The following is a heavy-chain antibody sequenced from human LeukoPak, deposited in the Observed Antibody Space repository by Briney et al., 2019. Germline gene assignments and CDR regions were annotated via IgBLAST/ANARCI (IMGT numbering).Heavy chain of an antibody. CDR3: AKSPGPYDFWSGYYGY. CDR1: GFTFSSYA. D-gene: IGHD3-3*01. Sequence: GGSLRLSCAASGFTFSSYAMSWVRQAPGKGLEWVSAISGSGGSTYYADSVKGRFTIYRDNSKNTLHLQMNSLRAEDTAVYYCAKSPGPYDFWSGYYGYWGQGTLVTVSS. V-gene: IGHV3-23*01. J-gene: IGHJ4*02. CDR2: ISGSGGST.